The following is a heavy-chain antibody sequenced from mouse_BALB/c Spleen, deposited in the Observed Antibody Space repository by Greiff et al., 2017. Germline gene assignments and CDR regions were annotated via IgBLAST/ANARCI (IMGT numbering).Heavy chain of an antibody. J-gene: IGHJ4*01. Sequence: QGQLKESGPGLVAPSQSLSITCTVSGFSLTSYGVHWVRQPPGKGLEWLGVIWAGGSTNYNSALMSRLSISKDNSKSQVFLKMNSLQTDDTAMYYCARESRTGTSYYYAMDYWGQGTSVTVSS. CDR2: IWAGGST. CDR3: ARESRTGTSYYYAMDY. D-gene: IGHD4-1*01. V-gene: IGHV2-9*02. CDR1: GFSLTSYG.